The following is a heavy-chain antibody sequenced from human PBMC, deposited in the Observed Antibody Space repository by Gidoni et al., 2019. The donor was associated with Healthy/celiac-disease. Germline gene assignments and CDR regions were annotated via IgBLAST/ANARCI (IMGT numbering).Heavy chain of an antibody. CDR2: INPNSGGT. V-gene: IGHV1-2*02. J-gene: IGHJ4*02. CDR3: ACGYCSGGSCYSIDY. CDR1: GYTFTGYY. Sequence: QVQLVQSGAEVKKPGASVQVSCKASGYTFTGYYMHWVRQAPGQGLEWMGWINPNSGGTNYAQKFQGRVTMTRDTSISTAYMELSRLRSDDTAVYYCACGYCSGGSCYSIDYWGQGTLVTVSS. D-gene: IGHD2-15*01.